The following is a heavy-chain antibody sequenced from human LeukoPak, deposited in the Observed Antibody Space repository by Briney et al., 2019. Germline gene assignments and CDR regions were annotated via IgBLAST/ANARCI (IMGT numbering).Heavy chain of an antibody. CDR2: IKQDGSKK. V-gene: IGHV3-7*01. CDR3: ARAPGYRGFLDY. D-gene: IGHD5-18*01. Sequence: PGGSLRLSCAASGFTFSNNWMSWVRQAPGKGLEWVANIKQDGSKKNYVDSVKGRFSISRDNDKKSMYLQMNSLRAEDTAVYYCARAPGYRGFLDYWGQGNLVTVSS. J-gene: IGHJ4*02. CDR1: GFTFSNNW.